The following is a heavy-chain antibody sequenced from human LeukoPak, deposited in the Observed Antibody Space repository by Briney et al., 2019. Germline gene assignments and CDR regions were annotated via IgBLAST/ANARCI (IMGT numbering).Heavy chain of an antibody. CDR1: GFTFSHNW. V-gene: IGHV3-7*01. CDR3: ARDFSDTSGCFDY. CDR2: IIQDGSHK. D-gene: IGHD3-22*01. Sequence: GGSLRLSCDGSGFTFSHNWMSWVRQAPGKGLEGVANIIQDGSHKYYDDSVKGRFTISRDNAKNSLYLQMNILRVDDTAVYYCARDFSDTSGCFDYWGQGTLVTVSS. J-gene: IGHJ4*02.